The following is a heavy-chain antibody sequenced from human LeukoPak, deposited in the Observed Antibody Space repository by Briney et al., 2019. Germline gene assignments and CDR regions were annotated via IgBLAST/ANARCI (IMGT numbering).Heavy chain of an antibody. CDR1: GFTFSSYW. CDR3: ARDSKYYHSSAYYDVFAI. D-gene: IGHD3-22*01. CDR2: IKEDGSEK. Sequence: GGSLRLSRAASGFTFSSYWMAWVRQAPGKGLEWVANIKEDGSEKYYADSVKGRFTISRDNAKNSLYLQVNSLRAEDTAVYYCARDSKYYHSSAYYDVFAIWGQGTMVTVSS. V-gene: IGHV3-7*05. J-gene: IGHJ3*02.